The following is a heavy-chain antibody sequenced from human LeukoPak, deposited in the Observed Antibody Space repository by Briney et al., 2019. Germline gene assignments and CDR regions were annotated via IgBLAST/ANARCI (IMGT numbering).Heavy chain of an antibody. Sequence: SETLSLTCTVSGGSISSGSYYWSWIRQPAGKGLEWIGRIYTSGSTNYNPSLKSRVTISADTSKNQFSLKLSSVTAADTAVYYCARDSQKSGWLDYWGQGTLVTVSS. CDR2: IYTSGST. V-gene: IGHV4-61*02. J-gene: IGHJ4*02. CDR1: GGSISSGSYY. CDR3: ARDSQKSGWLDY. D-gene: IGHD6-19*01.